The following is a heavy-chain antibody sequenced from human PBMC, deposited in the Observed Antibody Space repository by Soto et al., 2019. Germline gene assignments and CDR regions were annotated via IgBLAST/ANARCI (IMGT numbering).Heavy chain of an antibody. V-gene: IGHV5-10-1*01. CDR2: VDPSDSYT. D-gene: IGHD6-13*01. J-gene: IGHJ5*02. CDR3: ARRHSSSSAFDP. CDR1: GYSFTSYW. Sequence: GESLKISCKGSGYSFTSYWINWVRQMPGKGLEWMGRVDPSDSYTNYSPSFQGHVTISADKSISTAYLQWSSLKASDTAMYYCARRHSSSSAFDPWGQGTLVT.